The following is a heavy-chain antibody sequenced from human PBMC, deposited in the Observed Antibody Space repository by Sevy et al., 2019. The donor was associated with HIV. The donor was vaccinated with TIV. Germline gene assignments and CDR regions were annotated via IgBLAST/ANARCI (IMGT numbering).Heavy chain of an antibody. CDR1: GFTFSSYA. Sequence: GGCLRLYCAASGFTFSSYAMHWVRQAPGKGLVCVAVMSYHGSNKYYADSVKGRFTISRDNSKNTLYLQMNSLRAEDTAVYYCARGCSGGSCYDGPGLDYWGQGTLVTVSS. V-gene: IGHV3-30-3*01. CDR2: MSYHGSNK. J-gene: IGHJ4*02. CDR3: ARGCSGGSCYDGPGLDY. D-gene: IGHD2-15*01.